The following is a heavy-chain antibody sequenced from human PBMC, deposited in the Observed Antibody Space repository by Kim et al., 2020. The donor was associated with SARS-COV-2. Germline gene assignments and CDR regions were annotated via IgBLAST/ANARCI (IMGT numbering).Heavy chain of an antibody. CDR2: IYYSGST. CDR1: GGSISSGGYY. CDR3: ARGRITIFGVVTGAFDI. J-gene: IGHJ3*02. D-gene: IGHD3-3*01. Sequence: SETLSLTCTVSGGSISSGGYYWSWIRQHPGKGLEWIGYIYYSGSTYYNPSLKSRVTISVDTSENQFSLKLSSVTAADTAVYYCARGRITIFGVVTGAFDIWGQGTMVTVSS. V-gene: IGHV4-31*03.